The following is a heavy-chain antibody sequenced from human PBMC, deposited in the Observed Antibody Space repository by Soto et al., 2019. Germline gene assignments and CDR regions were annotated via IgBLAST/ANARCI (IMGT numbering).Heavy chain of an antibody. Sequence: SETLSLTCAVYGGSFSGYYWSWIRQPPGKGLEWIGEINHSGSTNYNPSLKSRVTISVDTSKNQFSLKLSSVTAADTAVSYCARGRIPHTYGDNWAQGPLVTLPS. J-gene: IGHJ4*02. CDR1: GGSFSGYY. D-gene: IGHD5-18*01. CDR3: ARGRIPHTYGDN. CDR2: INHSGST. V-gene: IGHV4-34*01.